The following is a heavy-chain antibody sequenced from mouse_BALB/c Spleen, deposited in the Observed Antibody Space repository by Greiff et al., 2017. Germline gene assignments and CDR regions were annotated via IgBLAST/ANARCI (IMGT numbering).Heavy chain of an antibody. Sequence: DVQLVESGGGLVKPGGSLKLSCAASGFTFSSYAMSWVRQTPEKRLEWVASISSGGSTYYPDSVKCRFTISRDNARNILYLQMSSLRSEDTAMYYCARGYGSSYGYFDYWGQGTTLTVSS. D-gene: IGHD1-1*01. CDR1: GFTFSSYA. V-gene: IGHV5-6-5*01. CDR2: ISSGGST. J-gene: IGHJ2*01. CDR3: ARGYGSSYGYFDY.